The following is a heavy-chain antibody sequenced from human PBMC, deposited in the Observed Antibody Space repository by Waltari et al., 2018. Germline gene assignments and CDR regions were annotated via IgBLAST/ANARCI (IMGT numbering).Heavy chain of an antibody. CDR2: VNQSGHT. V-gene: IGHV4-34*01. J-gene: IGHJ6*02. CDR3: ARGRGWEDLVAGDYYYGMDV. D-gene: IGHD6-19*01. Sequence: QLHLQQWGAGLLRPSETLSLTCGVDGGSFTGHYWSWIRQIPGKGLEWIGEVNQSGHTNYNPSLTSRVTISVDTSKSQFFLTLISVTAADTAVYYCARGRGWEDLVAGDYYYGMDVWGQGTTVTVSS. CDR1: GGSFTGHY.